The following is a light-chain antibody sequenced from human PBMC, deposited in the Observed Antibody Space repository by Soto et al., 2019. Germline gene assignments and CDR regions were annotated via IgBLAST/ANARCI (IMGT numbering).Light chain of an antibody. CDR1: QSVSSSY. CDR2: GAS. J-gene: IGKJ2*01. Sequence: EIVLTQSPGTLSLSPGERATLSCRASQSVSSSYLAWYRQKPGQAPRLLIYGASRRATGIPDRFSGSGSGTDFTLTVSRLEPEDFAMYYCRQYGSSPQTFGQGTKLEIK. V-gene: IGKV3-20*01. CDR3: RQYGSSPQT.